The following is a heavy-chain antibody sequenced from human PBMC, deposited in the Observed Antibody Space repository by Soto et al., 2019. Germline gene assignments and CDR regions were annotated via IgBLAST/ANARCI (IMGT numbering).Heavy chain of an antibody. V-gene: IGHV2-5*01. Sequence: SGPTLVKPTQTLTLTCTFSGFSLSTSGVGVGWIRQPPGKALEWLALIYWNDDKRYSPSLKIKPTITKDTSKNQVVLTITNMDPVYTATYYCAHRLRVGWQQLDFPRPRNDAFDIWGQGTMVTVSS. D-gene: IGHD6-13*01. CDR2: IYWNDDK. CDR1: GFSLSTSGVG. J-gene: IGHJ3*02. CDR3: AHRLRVGWQQLDFPRPRNDAFDI.